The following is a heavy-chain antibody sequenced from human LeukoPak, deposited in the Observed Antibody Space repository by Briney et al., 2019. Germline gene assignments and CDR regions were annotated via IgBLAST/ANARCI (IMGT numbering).Heavy chain of an antibody. Sequence: GASVKVSCKASRGTFSSYAICWVRQAPGQGLEWMGGIIPIFGTANYAQKFQGRVTITADKSTSTAYMELSSLRSEDTAVYYCAREKYNWNDGFDYWGQGTLVTVSS. CDR3: AREKYNWNDGFDY. CDR2: IIPIFGTA. D-gene: IGHD1-1*01. V-gene: IGHV1-69*06. CDR1: RGTFSSYA. J-gene: IGHJ4*02.